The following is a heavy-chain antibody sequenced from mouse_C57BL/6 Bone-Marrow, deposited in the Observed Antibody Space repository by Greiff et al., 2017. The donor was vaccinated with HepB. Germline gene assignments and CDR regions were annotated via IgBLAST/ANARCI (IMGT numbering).Heavy chain of an antibody. D-gene: IGHD1-1*01. CDR2: IDPSDSYT. CDR1: GYTFTSYW. CDR3: ARAYGSSPFAY. J-gene: IGHJ3*01. V-gene: IGHV1-69*01. Sequence: QVQLQQSGAELVMPGASVKLSCKASGYTFTSYWMHWVKQRPGQGLEWIGEIDPSDSYTNYNQKFKGKSTLPVDKSSSTAYMQLSSLTSEDSAVYYCARAYGSSPFAYWGQGTLVTVSA.